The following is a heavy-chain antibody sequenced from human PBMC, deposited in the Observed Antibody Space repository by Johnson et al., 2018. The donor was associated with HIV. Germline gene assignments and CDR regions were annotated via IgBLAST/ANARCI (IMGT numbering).Heavy chain of an antibody. CDR2: ISHDGSHK. D-gene: IGHD5-18*01. Sequence: QMLLVESGGGVVQPGRSLRLSCAASGFTFSSMHWDRQAPGKGLEWVAVISHDGSHKYYADSVKGRFSLSRDNAKNSLYLQMNSLRAEDTAVYYCARGDTAMGYDAFDIWGQGTMVTVSS. CDR1: GFTFSS. J-gene: IGHJ3*02. CDR3: ARGDTAMGYDAFDI. V-gene: IGHV3-30*03.